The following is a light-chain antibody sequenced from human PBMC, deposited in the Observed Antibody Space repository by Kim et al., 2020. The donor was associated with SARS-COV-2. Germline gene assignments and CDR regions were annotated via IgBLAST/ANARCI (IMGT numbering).Light chain of an antibody. CDR3: CSYAGSYTWV. V-gene: IGLV2-11*01. J-gene: IGLJ3*02. CDR2: DVS. Sequence: GQSATIACTGTSSDVGGYNDVSWYQQHPGKAPNLMIYDVSKRPSGVPDRFSGSKSGNTASLTISGLQAEDEADYYCCSYAGSYTWVFGGGTQLTVL. CDR1: SSDVGGYND.